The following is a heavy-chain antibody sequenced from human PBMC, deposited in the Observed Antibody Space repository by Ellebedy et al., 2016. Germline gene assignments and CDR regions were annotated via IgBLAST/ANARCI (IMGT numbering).Heavy chain of an antibody. V-gene: IGHV3-23*01. CDR1: GFTFSSYA. D-gene: IGHD6-19*01. Sequence: GESLKISCAASGFTFSSYAMSWVRQAPGKGLEWVSGISGSGDKTYYADSVKGRFFISRDNGKNLLYLQMSSLRDDDTAVYYCARDYQWSVDYWGQGTLVTVSS. CDR2: ISGSGDKT. J-gene: IGHJ4*02. CDR3: ARDYQWSVDY.